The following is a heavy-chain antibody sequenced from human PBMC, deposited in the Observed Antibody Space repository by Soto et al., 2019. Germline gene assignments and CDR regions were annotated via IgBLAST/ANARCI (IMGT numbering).Heavy chain of an antibody. V-gene: IGHV1-18*01. J-gene: IGHJ6*02. CDR2: ISAYNGNT. CDR3: ARDQLSYYDSSGFYYYYGMDV. D-gene: IGHD3-22*01. Sequence: ASVKVSCKASGYTFTSYGISWVRQAPGQGLEWIGWISAYNGNTNYAQKLQGRVTMTTDTSTSTAYMELRSLRSDDTAVYYCARDQLSYYDSSGFYYYYGMDVWGQGTTVTVSS. CDR1: GYTFTSYG.